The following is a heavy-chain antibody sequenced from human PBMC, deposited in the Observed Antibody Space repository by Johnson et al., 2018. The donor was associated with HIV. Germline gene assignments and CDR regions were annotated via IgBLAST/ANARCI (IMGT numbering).Heavy chain of an antibody. CDR3: ARVNGITAIRAEWDAFDI. V-gene: IGHV3-48*04. Sequence: VQVVESGGGLVQPGGSLRLSCAASGFTFSSYWMSWVRQAPGKGLEWISYISSSGTTIYYADSVTGRFTIPRDNAKNTMCVQMNSLRAEDTALYYCARVNGITAIRAEWDAFDIWGQGTMVTVSS. D-gene: IGHD6-13*01. J-gene: IGHJ3*02. CDR2: ISSSGTTI. CDR1: GFTFSSYW.